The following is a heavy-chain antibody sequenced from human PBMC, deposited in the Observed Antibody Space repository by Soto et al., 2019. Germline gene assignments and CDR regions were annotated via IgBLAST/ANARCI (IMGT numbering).Heavy chain of an antibody. CDR2: IIPSFGTT. V-gene: IGHV1-69*14. CDR3: ARDLGSGYDPGDY. D-gene: IGHD5-12*01. J-gene: IGHJ4*02. CDR1: GDIFSGYS. Sequence: QVQLVQSGAEVKKPGSSVKVSCKTSGDIFSGYSISWVRQAPGQGLEWMGGIIPSFGTTNYAQRFHGRVTITADKSTSTVYMALYSLKSEDTAVYYCARDLGSGYDPGDYWGQGTLVTVSS.